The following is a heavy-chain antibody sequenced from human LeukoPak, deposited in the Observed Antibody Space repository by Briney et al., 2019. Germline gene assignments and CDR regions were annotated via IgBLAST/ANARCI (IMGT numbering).Heavy chain of an antibody. CDR2: IIPIFGTA. V-gene: IGHV1-69*05. CDR3: AILLWFGESLPDY. J-gene: IGHJ4*02. CDR1: GGTFSGYA. Sequence: SVKVSCKASGGTFSGYAISWVRQAPGQGLEWMGGIIPIFGTANYAQKFQGRVTITTDESTSTAYMELSSLRSEDTAVYYCAILLWFGESLPDYWGQGTLVTVSS. D-gene: IGHD3-10*01.